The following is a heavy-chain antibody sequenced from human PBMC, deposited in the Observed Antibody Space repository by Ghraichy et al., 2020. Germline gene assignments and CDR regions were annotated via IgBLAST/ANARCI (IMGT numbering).Heavy chain of an antibody. CDR2: IYYSGST. V-gene: IGHV4-59*01. J-gene: IGHJ4*02. CDR1: GGSISNYY. CDR3: ARFRRTNSNSWDGFDY. D-gene: IGHD6-13*01. Sequence: SETLSLTCTVSGGSISNYYWSWIRQPPGKGLEWIGYIYYSGSTNYNPSLKSRVTISVDMSKNQFSLRLSSVTAADTAVYYCARFRRTNSNSWDGFDYWGQGTLVTVSS.